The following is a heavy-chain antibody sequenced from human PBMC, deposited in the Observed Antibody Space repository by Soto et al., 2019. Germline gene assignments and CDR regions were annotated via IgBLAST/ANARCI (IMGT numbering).Heavy chain of an antibody. V-gene: IGHV4-31*03. CDR2: IFYSGRT. J-gene: IGHJ4*02. CDR3: ARGYRHSGYSSSCVFEY. CDR1: GGSINSGGYY. D-gene: IGHD6-13*01. Sequence: QVQLQESGPGLVKPSQTLSLICTVSGGSINSGGYYWNWIRQHPGKGLEWIGYIFYSGRTYYNPFLRSRITTPADTTKNQFSLNLRSVTAADTAVYFCARGYRHSGYSSSCVFEYWRQETLVNVSS.